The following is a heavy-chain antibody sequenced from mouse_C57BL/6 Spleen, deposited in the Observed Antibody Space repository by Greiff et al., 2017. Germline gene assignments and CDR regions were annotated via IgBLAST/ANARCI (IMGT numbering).Heavy chain of an antibody. CDR2: IYPGDGDT. V-gene: IGHV1-80*01. Sequence: QVHVKQSGAELVKPGASVKISCKASGYAFSSYWMNWVKQRPGKGLEWIGQIYPGDGDTNYNGKFKGKATLTADKSSSTAYMQLSSLTSEDSAVYFCARSTTVPLFDYWGQGTTLTVSS. CDR1: GYAFSSYW. J-gene: IGHJ2*01. CDR3: ARSTTVPLFDY. D-gene: IGHD1-1*01.